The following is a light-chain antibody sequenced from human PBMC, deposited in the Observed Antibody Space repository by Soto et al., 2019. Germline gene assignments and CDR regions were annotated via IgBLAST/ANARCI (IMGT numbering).Light chain of an antibody. Sequence: QSALTQPASVSGSPGQSITISCTGTSSDVGGYNYVSWYQQHPGKAPKLMIYDVSYRPSGVSNRFSGSKSGNTASLTISGLQAKDEADYYCTSYTSSSTLEVFGGGTKLTVL. CDR1: SSDVGGYNY. CDR2: DVS. V-gene: IGLV2-14*01. CDR3: TSYTSSSTLEV. J-gene: IGLJ2*01.